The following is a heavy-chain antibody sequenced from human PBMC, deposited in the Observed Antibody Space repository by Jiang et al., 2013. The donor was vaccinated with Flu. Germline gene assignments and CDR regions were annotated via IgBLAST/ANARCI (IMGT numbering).Heavy chain of an antibody. CDR2: ISAYNGNT. J-gene: IGHJ3*02. D-gene: IGHD2-2*01. V-gene: IGHV1-18*01. Sequence: GAEVKKPGASVKVSCKASGYTFTSYGISWVRQAPGQGLEWMGWISAYNGNTNYAQKLQGRVTMTTDTSTSTVYMELRSLRSDDTAVYYCARYCSSTSCYDYAFDIWGQGTMVTVSS. CDR3: ARYCSSTSCYDYAFDI. CDR1: GYTFTSYG.